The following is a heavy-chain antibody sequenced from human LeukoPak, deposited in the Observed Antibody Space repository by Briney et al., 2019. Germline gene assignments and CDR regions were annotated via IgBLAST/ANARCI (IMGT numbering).Heavy chain of an antibody. J-gene: IGHJ3*02. Sequence: SETLSLTCTVSGGSISSYYWGWIRQPPGKGLEWIGYIYYSGSTNYNPSPKSRVTISVDTSKNQFSLKLSSVTAADTAVYYCATRVTGGFSLSDAFDIWGQGTMVTVSS. D-gene: IGHD3-10*01. V-gene: IGHV4-59*08. CDR2: IYYSGST. CDR3: ATRVTGGFSLSDAFDI. CDR1: GGSISSYY.